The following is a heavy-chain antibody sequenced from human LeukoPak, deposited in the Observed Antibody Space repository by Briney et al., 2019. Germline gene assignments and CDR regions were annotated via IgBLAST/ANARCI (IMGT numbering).Heavy chain of an antibody. V-gene: IGHV3-23*01. CDR1: GFTFSSYA. CDR2: ISGSGGST. CDR3: AKDLRIAAAGAVNWFDP. Sequence: GGSLRLSCTASGFTFSSYAMSWVRQAPGKGLEWVSAISGSGGSTYYADSVKGRFTISRDNSKNTLYLQMNSLRAEDTAVYYCAKDLRIAAAGAVNWFDPWGQGTLVTVSS. D-gene: IGHD6-13*01. J-gene: IGHJ5*02.